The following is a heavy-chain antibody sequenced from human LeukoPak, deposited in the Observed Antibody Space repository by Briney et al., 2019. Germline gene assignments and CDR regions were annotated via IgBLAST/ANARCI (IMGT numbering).Heavy chain of an antibody. CDR1: GYSFPDYY. D-gene: IGHD2-21*01. CDR2: INLNNGDI. CDR3: ARADRLHGGPYLIGP. J-gene: IGHJ5*02. Sequence: GASVKVSCKASGYSFPDYYMHWVRQAPGQGLEWMGWINLNNGDIKSAQKFQGRVTMTRDTSITTVYMEVSWLTSDDTAIYYCARADRLHGGPYLIGPWGQGTLVTVSS. V-gene: IGHV1-2*02.